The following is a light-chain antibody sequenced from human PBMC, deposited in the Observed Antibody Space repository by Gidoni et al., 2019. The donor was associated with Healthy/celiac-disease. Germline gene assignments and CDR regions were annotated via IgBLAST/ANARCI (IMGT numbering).Light chain of an antibody. Sequence: EIAMTQSPATLSVSPGESATLSCRASQSVSSNLAWYQQQPGQTPRLLIYHAATSATGIPARFSGSGSGTEFTLPISSRQSKDFAIYYCQQYNNWPLTFGGGTKVEIK. V-gene: IGKV3-15*01. CDR2: HAA. CDR1: QSVSSN. J-gene: IGKJ4*01. CDR3: QQYNNWPLT.